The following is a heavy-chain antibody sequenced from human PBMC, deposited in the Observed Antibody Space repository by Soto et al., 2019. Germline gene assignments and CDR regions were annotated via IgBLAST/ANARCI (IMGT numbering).Heavy chain of an antibody. CDR1: GFTFSSYA. CDR3: AKARYYDSTGYLYFFDY. V-gene: IGHV3-23*01. D-gene: IGHD3-22*01. CDR2: ISGSGGST. J-gene: IGHJ4*02. Sequence: SLRLSCAASGFTFSSYAMSWVRQALGKGLEWVSSISGSGGSTYYADSVKGRFTISRDNSKNTLYLQMNSLRAEDTAVYYCAKARYYDSTGYLYFFDYWGQGTLVTVSS.